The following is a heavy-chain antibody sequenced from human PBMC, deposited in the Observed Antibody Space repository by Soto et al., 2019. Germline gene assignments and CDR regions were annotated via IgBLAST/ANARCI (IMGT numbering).Heavy chain of an antibody. V-gene: IGHV1-18*01. J-gene: IGHJ6*02. CDR1: GYTFSNFG. CDR2: INPDNGDT. Sequence: QVQLVQSGAEVKKPGASLKVSCKASGYTFSNFGVSWVRQAPGQGLEWIGWINPDNGDTNYGQKFQGRATMTTDTFTNTDYRDVRGLDSAETAVYYCTRGVRAAAYLHYERDVWG. D-gene: IGHD3-10*02. CDR3: TRGVRAAAYLHYERDV.